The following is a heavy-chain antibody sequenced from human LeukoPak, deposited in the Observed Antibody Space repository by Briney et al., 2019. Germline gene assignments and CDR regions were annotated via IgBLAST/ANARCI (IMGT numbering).Heavy chain of an antibody. CDR1: GYTFTNYV. J-gene: IGHJ3*02. CDR3: GREGQHLVRGNSIDI. Sequence: RWASVTVSCKASGYTFTNYVIHWVRQAPGQGLEWMGWMHTGNGNTKYSQKFQGRVTITRDTPASTAYMDLSSLRSEDTAVYYCGREGQHLVRGNSIDIWGQGTLVTVSS. D-gene: IGHD6-13*01. V-gene: IGHV1-3*04. CDR2: MHTGNGNT.